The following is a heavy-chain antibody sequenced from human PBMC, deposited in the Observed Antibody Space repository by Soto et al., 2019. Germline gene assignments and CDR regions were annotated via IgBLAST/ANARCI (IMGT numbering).Heavy chain of an antibody. CDR1: GFTFSSYA. CDR3: AKSTGYGYYYYYYGMDV. V-gene: IGHV3-23*01. J-gene: IGHJ6*02. D-gene: IGHD5-18*01. Sequence: HPGGSLRLSCAASGFTFSSYAMSWVRQAPGKGLEWVSAISGSGGSTYYADSVKGRFTISRDNSKNTLYLQMNSLRAEDTAVYYCAKSTGYGYYYYYYGMDVWGQGTTVTVSS. CDR2: ISGSGGST.